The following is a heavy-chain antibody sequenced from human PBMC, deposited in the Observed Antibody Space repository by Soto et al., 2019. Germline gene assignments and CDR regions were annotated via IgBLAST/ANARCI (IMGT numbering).Heavy chain of an antibody. D-gene: IGHD2-15*01. J-gene: IGHJ4*03. CDR2: VNPSGGST. CDR1: GYIFTAYS. V-gene: IGHV1-46*01. CDR3: AREENCSDGICYSESSER. Sequence: QVQLEQSGAEVKKPGASVKVSCKASGYIFTAYSMHWVRRAPGQGLQWMGVVNPSGGSTNYEQKFQGRITLTRDTSRNTSYMYLSSLTSEDTAVSYRAREENCSDGICYSESSERWGHGTLGTVSS.